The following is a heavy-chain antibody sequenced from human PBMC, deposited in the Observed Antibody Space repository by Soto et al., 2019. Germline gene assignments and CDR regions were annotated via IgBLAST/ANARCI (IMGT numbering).Heavy chain of an antibody. Sequence: GGALRLSCAASGFTFSSYAMSWVRQAPGKGLEWVSAISGSGGSTYYADSVKGRFTISRDNSKNTLYLQMNSLRAEDTAVYYCAKDQDIVVVGFFDYWGQGTLVTVSS. CDR2: ISGSGGST. D-gene: IGHD2-15*01. CDR1: GFTFSSYA. V-gene: IGHV3-23*01. CDR3: AKDQDIVVVGFFDY. J-gene: IGHJ4*02.